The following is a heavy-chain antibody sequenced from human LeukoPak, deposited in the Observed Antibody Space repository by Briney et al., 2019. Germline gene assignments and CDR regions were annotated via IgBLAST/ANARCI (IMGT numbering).Heavy chain of an antibody. CDR2: IIPIFGTA. D-gene: IGHD6-13*01. CDR3: ARGTPQGSSSWYPLYYFDY. Sequence: ASVKVSCKASGGTFSSYAISWVRQAPGQGLEWMGGIIPIFGTANYAQKFQGRVTITADESTSTAYMELSSLRSEDTAVYYCARGTPQGSSSWYPLYYFDYWGQGTLVTVSS. CDR1: GGTFSSYA. V-gene: IGHV1-69*13. J-gene: IGHJ4*02.